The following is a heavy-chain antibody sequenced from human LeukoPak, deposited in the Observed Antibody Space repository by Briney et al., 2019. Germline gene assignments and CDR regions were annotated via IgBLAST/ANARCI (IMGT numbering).Heavy chain of an antibody. CDR2: ISTSATTI. J-gene: IGHJ5*02. CDR1: GFTFSTYA. D-gene: IGHD3-3*01. V-gene: IGHV3-48*01. CDR3: AREFRSGLNWFDP. Sequence: PGGSLRLSCAASGFTFSTYAMNWVRQAPGKGLEWISYISTSATTIYYAASVRGRFTISRDNAMSSLYLQMNNLRAEDTALYYCAREFRSGLNWFDPWGQGTLVTVSS.